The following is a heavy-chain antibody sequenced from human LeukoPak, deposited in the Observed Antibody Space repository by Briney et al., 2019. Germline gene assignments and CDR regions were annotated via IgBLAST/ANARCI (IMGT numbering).Heavy chain of an antibody. V-gene: IGHV4-34*01. D-gene: IGHD3-9*01. CDR3: ARGKGILTGYRGPRNWFDP. CDR1: GGSFSGYY. J-gene: IGHJ5*02. Sequence: PSETLSLTCAVYGGSFSGYYWSWIRQPPGKGLEWIGEINHSGSTNYNPSLKSRVTISVDTSKNQFSLKLSSVTAADTAVYYCARGKGILTGYRGPRNWFDPWGQGTLVTVSS. CDR2: INHSGST.